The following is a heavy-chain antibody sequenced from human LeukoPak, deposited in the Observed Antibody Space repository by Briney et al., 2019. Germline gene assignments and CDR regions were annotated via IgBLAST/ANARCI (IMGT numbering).Heavy chain of an antibody. CDR3: AREEGDETIDY. J-gene: IGHJ4*02. Sequence: GGSLRLSCAASGFTFSSYSMNWVRQAPGRGLEWVSSISSSSSYIYYADSVKGRFTIFRDNAKNSLYLQMNSLRAEDTAVYYCAREEGDETIDYWGQGTLVTVSS. CDR1: GFTFSSYS. V-gene: IGHV3-21*01. D-gene: IGHD2-21*01. CDR2: ISSSSSYI.